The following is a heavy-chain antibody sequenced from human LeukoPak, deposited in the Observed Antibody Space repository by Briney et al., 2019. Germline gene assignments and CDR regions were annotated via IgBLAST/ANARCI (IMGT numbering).Heavy chain of an antibody. CDR2: INTSGGTT. J-gene: IGHJ4*02. V-gene: IGHV3-23*01. D-gene: IGHD6-13*01. CDR1: GFTFSSYA. CDR3: AKGLISTWYDY. Sequence: GGSLRLSCAASGFTFSSYAMSWVRQAPGKGLEWVSVINTSGGTTYYAGSVKGRFTISRDNSKNTLFLQMNSLRAEDTAVYYCAKGLISTWYDYWGQGTLVTVSS.